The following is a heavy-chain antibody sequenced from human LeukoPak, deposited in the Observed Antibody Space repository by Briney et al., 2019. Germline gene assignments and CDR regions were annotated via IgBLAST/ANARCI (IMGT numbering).Heavy chain of an antibody. CDR1: GFTVSSNY. V-gene: IGHV3-66*01. D-gene: IGHD6-19*01. Sequence: HPGGSLRLSCAASGFTVSSNYMSWVRQAPGKGLEWVSVIYSGGSTYYADSVKGRFTISRDNSKNTLYLQMNSLRAEDTAVYYCARDPSIAVAGHQDYWGQGTLVTVSS. CDR3: ARDPSIAVAGHQDY. J-gene: IGHJ4*02. CDR2: IYSGGST.